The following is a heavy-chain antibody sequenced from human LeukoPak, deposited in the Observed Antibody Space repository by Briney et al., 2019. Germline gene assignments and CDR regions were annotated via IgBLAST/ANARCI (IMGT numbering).Heavy chain of an antibody. D-gene: IGHD1-26*01. V-gene: IGHV3-53*01. CDR1: GVSVSSNY. CDR3: ARKSETYYPPGQ. Sequence: QPGGSLRLSCAVSGVSVSSNYMSWVRQAPGKGLEWVSVIYSSGDTHYADSVKGRFTISRDNAKNSLYLQMNSLRDEDTAVYYCARKSETYYPPGQWGQGTLVTVSS. CDR2: IYSSGDT. J-gene: IGHJ4*02.